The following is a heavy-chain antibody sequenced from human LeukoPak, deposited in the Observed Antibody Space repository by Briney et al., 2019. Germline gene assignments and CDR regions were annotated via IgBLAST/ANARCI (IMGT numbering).Heavy chain of an antibody. CDR3: ARGSSGFHYYFDY. V-gene: IGHV1-46*01. CDR2: INPSGGSA. Sequence: ASVKVSCEASGYAFTSYHIHWMRQAPGQGLEWMGIINPSGGSASYAQKFQGRITMTRDTSTSTVYMELSSLRSEDTAVYYCARGSSGFHYYFDYWGQGTLVTVSS. CDR1: GYAFTSYH. D-gene: IGHD3-22*01. J-gene: IGHJ4*02.